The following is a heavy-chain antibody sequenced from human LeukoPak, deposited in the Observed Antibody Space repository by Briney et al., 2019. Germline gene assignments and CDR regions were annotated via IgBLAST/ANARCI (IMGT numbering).Heavy chain of an antibody. J-gene: IGHJ4*02. D-gene: IGHD6-13*01. Sequence: SETLSLTCTVSGDSLSSFYWSWIRQPAGKGLEWIGRIYSSGSTNYSPSLKSRVTMSVDTSKNQFSLKLRSVTAADTAVYYCARDVIAAAGSFDYWGQGTQVTVSS. CDR2: IYSSGST. V-gene: IGHV4-4*07. CDR3: ARDVIAAAGSFDY. CDR1: GDSLSSFY.